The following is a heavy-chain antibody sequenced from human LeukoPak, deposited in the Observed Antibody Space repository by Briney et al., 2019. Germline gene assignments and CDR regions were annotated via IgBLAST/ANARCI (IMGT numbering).Heavy chain of an antibody. D-gene: IGHD6-19*01. CDR3: ATRGGGSGWYPGDYYYGMDV. CDR2: MNPNSGNT. V-gene: IGHV1-8*01. J-gene: IGHJ6*02. CDR1: GYTFTSYD. Sequence: ASVKVSCKASGYTFTSYDINWVRQATGQGLEWMGWMNPNSGNTGYAQKFQGRVTMTRNTSISTAYMELRSLRSDDTAVYYCATRGGGSGWYPGDYYYGMDVWGQGTTVTVSS.